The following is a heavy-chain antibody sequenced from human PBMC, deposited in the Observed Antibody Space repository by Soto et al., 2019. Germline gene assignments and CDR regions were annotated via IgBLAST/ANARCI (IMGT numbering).Heavy chain of an antibody. CDR1: GGSISSGGYY. J-gene: IGHJ5*02. CDR2: IYYIGST. CDR3: ARSVFP. Sequence: QVQLQESGPGLVKPSQTLSLTCTVSGGSISSGGYYWNWIRQHPGKGLEWIGYIYYIGSTYYNPSLKSRVTISLDTSKHQFSLNLSSVTASATAVYYCARSVFPWGQGTLVTVSS. V-gene: IGHV4-31*03.